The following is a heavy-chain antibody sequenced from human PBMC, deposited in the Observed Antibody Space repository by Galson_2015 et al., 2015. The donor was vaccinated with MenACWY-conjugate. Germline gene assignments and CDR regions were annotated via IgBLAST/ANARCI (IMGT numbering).Heavy chain of an antibody. CDR1: GFTSSNYA. CDR3: AKGFYRGPVGNAFDI. CDR2: ISDSGDTT. J-gene: IGHJ3*02. D-gene: IGHD6-13*01. V-gene: IGHV3-23*01. Sequence: SLRLSCAASGFTSSNYAMSWVRQAPGKGLEWVSTISDSGDTTYFAYSVRGRFTVSRDNSKNTLYLQINSLRAEDTAVFYCAKGFYRGPVGNAFDIWGQGTMVAVSS.